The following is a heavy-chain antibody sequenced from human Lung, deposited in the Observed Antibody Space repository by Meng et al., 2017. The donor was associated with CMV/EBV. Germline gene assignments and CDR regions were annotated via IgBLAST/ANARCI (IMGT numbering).Heavy chain of an antibody. Sequence: GGSLRLXXAASGFTFSSYAMHWVRQAPGKGLEWVAVISYDGSNKYYADSVKGRFTISRDNSKNTLYLQMNSLRAEDTAVYYCARDRGGIVGATKGYYGMDVWGQGXTVTVSS. D-gene: IGHD1-26*01. CDR2: ISYDGSNK. CDR3: ARDRGGIVGATKGYYGMDV. V-gene: IGHV3-30*04. J-gene: IGHJ6*02. CDR1: GFTFSSYA.